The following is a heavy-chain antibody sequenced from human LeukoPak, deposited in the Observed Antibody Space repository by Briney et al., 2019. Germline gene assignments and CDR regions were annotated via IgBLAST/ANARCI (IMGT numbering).Heavy chain of an antibody. Sequence: AGFLTLTCAASGFTFDDYARDWVRQGPGKGLEWFSLISWDGVSTYYTDSVKGRFTISRDNNNNSLYLQMNSLRAEDTALYYCAKDRGSGSVPDYWGQGALVTVSS. CDR1: GFTFDDYA. CDR3: AKDRGSGSVPDY. V-gene: IGHV3-43D*04. D-gene: IGHD6-19*01. J-gene: IGHJ4*02. CDR2: ISWDGVST.